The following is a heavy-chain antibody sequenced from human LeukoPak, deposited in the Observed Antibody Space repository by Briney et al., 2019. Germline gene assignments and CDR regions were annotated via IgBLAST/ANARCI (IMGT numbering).Heavy chain of an antibody. V-gene: IGHV4-30-2*01. CDR2: IYHSGST. J-gene: IGHJ2*01. CDR3: ARGPPTDYYDFPTNWYSDL. Sequence: SQTLSLTCAVSGDSISSGGYSWSWIRQPPGKGLEWIGYIYHSGSTYYNPSLKSRVTISVDRSKNQFSLRLSSVTAADTAVYYCARGPPTDYYDFPTNWYSDLWGRGTLVTVSS. CDR1: GDSISSGGYS. D-gene: IGHD3-22*01.